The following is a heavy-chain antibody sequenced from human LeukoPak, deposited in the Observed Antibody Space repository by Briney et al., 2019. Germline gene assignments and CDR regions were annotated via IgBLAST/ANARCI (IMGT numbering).Heavy chain of an antibody. CDR2: ISYDGSNK. V-gene: IGHV3-30-3*01. D-gene: IGHD4-11*01. CDR3: ARGAQTTDYYGMDV. Sequence: GGSLRLSCAASGFTFSSYAMHWVRQAPGKGLEWVAVISYDGSNKYYADSVKGRFTISRDNSKNTLYLQMNSLRAEDMAVYYCARGAQTTDYYGMDVWGQGTTVTVSS. CDR1: GFTFSSYA. J-gene: IGHJ6*02.